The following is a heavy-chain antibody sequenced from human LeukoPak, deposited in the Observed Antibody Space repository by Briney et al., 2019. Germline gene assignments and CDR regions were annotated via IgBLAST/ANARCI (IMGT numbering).Heavy chain of an antibody. Sequence: SETLSLTCLVSGGSFSSHYWSWIRQPPGKGLEWIGYIYFSGSTNYNPSLKSRVTISVDTSKKQFSLKLSSVTAADTAVYYCARGPRYSSSWGSPLPFDPWGQGTLVTVSS. CDR2: IYFSGST. V-gene: IGHV4-59*11. D-gene: IGHD6-13*01. CDR1: GGSFSSHY. J-gene: IGHJ5*02. CDR3: ARGPRYSSSWGSPLPFDP.